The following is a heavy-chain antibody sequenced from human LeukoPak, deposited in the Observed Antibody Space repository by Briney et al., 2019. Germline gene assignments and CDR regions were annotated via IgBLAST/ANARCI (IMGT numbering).Heavy chain of an antibody. CDR3: ARDVGPPGIAVAGTRPPGY. Sequence: ASVKVSCKASGYTFTSYAMNWVRQAPRQGLEWMGWINTNTGNPTYAQGFTGRFVFSLDTSVSTAYLQISSLKAEDTAVYYCARDVGPPGIAVAGTRPPGYWGQGTLVTVSS. J-gene: IGHJ4*02. CDR2: INTNTGNP. D-gene: IGHD6-19*01. V-gene: IGHV7-4-1*02. CDR1: GYTFTSYA.